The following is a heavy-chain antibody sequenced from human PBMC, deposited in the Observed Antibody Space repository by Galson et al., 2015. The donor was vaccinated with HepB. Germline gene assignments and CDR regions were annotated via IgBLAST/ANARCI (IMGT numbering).Heavy chain of an antibody. Sequence: SLRLSCAASGFTVSSNYMSWVRQAPGKGLKWVSVIYSGGSTYYADSVKGRFTISRDNSKNTLYLQMNSLRAEDTAVYYCARDRRFYDSSGYAWGYWGQGTLVTVSS. CDR2: IYSGGST. CDR1: GFTVSSNY. CDR3: ARDRRFYDSSGYAWGY. J-gene: IGHJ4*02. V-gene: IGHV3-66*01. D-gene: IGHD3-22*01.